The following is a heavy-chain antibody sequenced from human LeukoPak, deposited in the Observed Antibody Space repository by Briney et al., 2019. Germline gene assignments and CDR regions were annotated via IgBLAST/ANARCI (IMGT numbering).Heavy chain of an antibody. CDR1: GYTFTSYY. D-gene: IGHD1-1*01. CDR3: ARFGVTEATADY. Sequence: ASVKVSCKASGYTFTSYYIHWVRQGPGQGLEWMGIINPSGGSTSYAQKFQGRVTMTRDTSTSTVYMELRSLRSEDTAVYFCARFGVTEATADYWGKATVVTVS. V-gene: IGHV1-46*01. CDR2: INPSGGST. J-gene: IGHJ4*02.